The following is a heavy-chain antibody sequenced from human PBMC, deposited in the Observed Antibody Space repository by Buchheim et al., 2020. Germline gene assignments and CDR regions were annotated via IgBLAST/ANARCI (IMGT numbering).Heavy chain of an antibody. J-gene: IGHJ6*03. CDR1: GGSFSGYY. CDR3: ARARYYYYMDV. CDR2: INHSGST. Sequence: QVQLQQWGAGLLKPSETLSLTCAVYGGSFSGYYWSWIRQPPGKGLEWVGEINHSGSTNYNPSLKSRATIPVDTPKNQFSLKLSSVTAADTAVYYCARARYYYYMDVWGKGTT. V-gene: IGHV4-34*01.